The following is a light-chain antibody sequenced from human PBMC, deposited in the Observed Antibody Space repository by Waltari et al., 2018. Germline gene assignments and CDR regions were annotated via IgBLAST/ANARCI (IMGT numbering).Light chain of an antibody. J-gene: IGLJ1*01. V-gene: IGLV1-44*01. CDR1: NSNIGSNT. CDR3: AAWDDSLNGFYV. CDR2: NNK. Sequence: QSVLTQPPSASGTPGQRVTISCSGSNSNIGSNTVHWFQQLPGTAPKFLIYNNKGRPSGVPDRFSGSKSGTSASLAISGLQSEDEAHYYCAAWDDSLNGFYVFGTGTKVTVL.